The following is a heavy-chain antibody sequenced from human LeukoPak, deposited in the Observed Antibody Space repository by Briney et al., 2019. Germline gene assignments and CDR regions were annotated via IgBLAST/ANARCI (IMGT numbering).Heavy chain of an antibody. CDR3: AELGITMIGGV. CDR2: ISSSGSNI. J-gene: IGHJ6*04. V-gene: IGHV3-48*03. CDR1: GFTFSSYE. D-gene: IGHD3-10*02. Sequence: GGSLRLSCAASGFTFSSYEMNWVRQAPGKGLEWVSYISSSGSNIYYADSVKGRFTISRDNAENSLYLQMNRLRAEDTAVYYCAELGITMIGGVWGKGTTVTISS.